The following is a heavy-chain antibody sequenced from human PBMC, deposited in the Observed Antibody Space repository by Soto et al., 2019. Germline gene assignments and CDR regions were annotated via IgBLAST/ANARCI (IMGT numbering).Heavy chain of an antibody. CDR2: ISSSSSYI. Sequence: GGSLRHSCAASGFTFRSYSMNWVRQAPGKELEWVSSISSSSSYIYYANSVKGRVTISRDNANNSLYLQMNSLSAEDTAVYYFELDVSYYDILAGYPFDSWGQRALVTVSS. V-gene: IGHV3-21*01. J-gene: IGHJ5*01. CDR1: GFTFRSYS. D-gene: IGHD3-9*01. CDR3: ELDVSYYDILAGYPFDS.